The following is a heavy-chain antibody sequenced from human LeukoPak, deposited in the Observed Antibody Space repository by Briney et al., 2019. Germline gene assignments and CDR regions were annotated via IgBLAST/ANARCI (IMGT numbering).Heavy chain of an antibody. Sequence: ASVKVSCKVSGYTFTSHGISWVQQAPGQGLEWTGWISAYNGNTNNAQKLQGSVTMTTDPSTSTHYMELMRLTVDDTAVYYCPRGLFLGPSDAFDIWGRGTMVTVSS. CDR3: PRGLFLGPSDAFDI. V-gene: IGHV1-18*01. D-gene: IGHD2-21*01. CDR2: ISAYNGNT. CDR1: GYTFTSHG. J-gene: IGHJ3*02.